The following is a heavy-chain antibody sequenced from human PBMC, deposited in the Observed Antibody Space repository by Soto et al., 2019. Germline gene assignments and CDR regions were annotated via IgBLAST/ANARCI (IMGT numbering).Heavy chain of an antibody. Sequence: SETLSLTCTVSGGSISSGGYYWSWIRQHPGKGLEWIGYIYYSGSTYYNPSLKSRVTISVDTSKNQFSLKLSSVTAADTAVYYCASVYCYVCDRDLHSYPTQRSSDL. J-gene: IGHJ2*01. CDR2: IYYSGST. CDR3: ASVYCYVCDRDLHSYPTQRSSDL. CDR1: GGSISSGGYY. D-gene: IGHD3-16*01. V-gene: IGHV4-31*03.